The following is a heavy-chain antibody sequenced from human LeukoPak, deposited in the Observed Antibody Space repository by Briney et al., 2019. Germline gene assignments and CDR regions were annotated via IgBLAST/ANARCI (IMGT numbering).Heavy chain of an antibody. CDR2: ISYDGSNK. D-gene: IGHD4/OR15-4a*01. J-gene: IGHJ6*02. CDR3: AKADTLTNHFYYYGMDV. CDR1: GFTFSSYG. Sequence: GGSLRLSCAASGFTFSSYGMHWVRQAPGKGLEWVAVISYDGSNKYHADSVKGRFTISRDNSKNTLYLQMNSLRAEDTAVYYCAKADTLTNHFYYYGMDVWGQGTTVTVSS. V-gene: IGHV3-30*18.